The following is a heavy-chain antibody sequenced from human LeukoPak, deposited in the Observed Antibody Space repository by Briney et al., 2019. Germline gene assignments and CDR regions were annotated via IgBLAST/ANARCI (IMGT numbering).Heavy chain of an antibody. CDR3: ARGPYDFWSAYWFDP. J-gene: IGHJ5*02. CDR1: GGSISSYY. V-gene: IGHV4-4*07. D-gene: IGHD3-3*01. Sequence: SETLSLTCTVSGGSISSYYWSWIRQPPGKGLEWIGRIYTSGSTNYNPSLKSRVTMSVDTSKNQFSLKLSSVTAADTAVYYCARGPYDFWSAYWFDPWGQGTLVTVSS. CDR2: IYTSGST.